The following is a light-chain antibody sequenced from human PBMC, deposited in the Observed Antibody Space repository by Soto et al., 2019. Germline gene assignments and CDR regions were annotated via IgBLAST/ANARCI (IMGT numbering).Light chain of an antibody. Sequence: QSVLTQPASVSGSPGQSITIYCAGTSTDVGRFNLVSWYRQYPGKAPRVLICEVTKRPSGVSDRFSGSKSGNTAYLTNSGLQAEDEADYYCCSYAGSSVMVFGGGTKLTVL. CDR3: CSYAGSSVMV. J-gene: IGLJ2*01. V-gene: IGLV2-23*02. CDR1: STDVGRFNL. CDR2: EVT.